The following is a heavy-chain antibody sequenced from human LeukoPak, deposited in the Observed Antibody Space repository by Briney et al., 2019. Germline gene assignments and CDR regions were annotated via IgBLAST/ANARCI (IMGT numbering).Heavy chain of an antibody. CDR2: INHSGSI. V-gene: IGHV4-34*01. CDR3: ARHRKQWLVNWFDP. CDR1: GGSFSGYY. J-gene: IGHJ5*02. D-gene: IGHD6-19*01. Sequence: SETLSLACAVYGGSFSGYYWSWIRQPPGKGLEWIGEINHSGSINYNPSLKSRVTISVDTSKNQFSLKLSSVTAADTAVYYCARHRKQWLVNWFDPWGQGTLVTVSS.